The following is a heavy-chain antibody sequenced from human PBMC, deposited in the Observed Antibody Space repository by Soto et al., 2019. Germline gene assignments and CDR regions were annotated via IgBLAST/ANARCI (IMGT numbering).Heavy chain of an antibody. CDR1: SGSFSGYY. CDR3: ARAPKVSGSSQTRPDF. J-gene: IGHJ4*02. CDR2: ISQSGNT. D-gene: IGHD6-6*01. Sequence: QVQLHQWGAGLLKPSETLSLACSIYSGSFSGYYWSWIRQPPGKGLECIGEISQSGNTNYSPSLKSRVSIPIDTSKKQFSLNLASVSAADTAVYYCARAPKVSGSSQTRPDFWGQGTLVTVSS. V-gene: IGHV4-34*01.